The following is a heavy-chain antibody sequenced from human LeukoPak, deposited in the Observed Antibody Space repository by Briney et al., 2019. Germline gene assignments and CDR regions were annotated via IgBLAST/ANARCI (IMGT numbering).Heavy chain of an antibody. CDR2: INPNSGGT. CDR3: ARDWGIAARPLHPPWFDP. V-gene: IGHV1-2*02. D-gene: IGHD6-6*01. CDR1: GYTFTGYY. Sequence: ASVKVSCKASGYTFTGYYMHWVRQAPGQGLEWMGWINPNSGGTNYAQKFQGRVTMTTDTSTSTAYMELRSLRSDDTAVYYCARDWGIAARPLHPPWFDPWGQGTLVTVSS. J-gene: IGHJ5*02.